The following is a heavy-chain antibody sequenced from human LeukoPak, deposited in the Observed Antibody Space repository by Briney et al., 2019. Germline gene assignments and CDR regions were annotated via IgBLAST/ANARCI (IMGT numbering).Heavy chain of an antibody. CDR3: ARIGYSSSWYDY. CDR2: INHSGST. Sequence: SETLSLTCTVSGGSISSSSYYWGWIRQPPGTGLEWIGEINHSGSTNYNPSLKSRVTISVDTSKNQFSLKLSSVTAADTAVYYCARIGYSSSWYDYWGQGTLVTVSS. J-gene: IGHJ4*02. CDR1: GGSISSSSYY. D-gene: IGHD6-13*01. V-gene: IGHV4-39*07.